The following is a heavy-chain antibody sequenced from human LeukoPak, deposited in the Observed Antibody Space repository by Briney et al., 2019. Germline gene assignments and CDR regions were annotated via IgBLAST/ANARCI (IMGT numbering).Heavy chain of an antibody. Sequence: PGGSLRLSCVPSGFTFNTYALIWLRQARGKGLEGVSTITNTGTTTYYADSVRGRFTISRDNSRNTLYLQMNSLRAEDTAVSPCAKTDNHYSMHVWGKGTTVTVSS. CDR2: ITNTGTTT. CDR3: AKTDNHYSMHV. J-gene: IGHJ6*03. V-gene: IGHV3-23*05. D-gene: IGHD1-1*01. CDR1: GFTFNTYA.